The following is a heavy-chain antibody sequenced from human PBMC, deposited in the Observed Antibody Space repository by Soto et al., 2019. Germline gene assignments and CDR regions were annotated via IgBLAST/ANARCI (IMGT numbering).Heavy chain of an antibody. CDR1: GFTFSSYA. Sequence: GGALRLSCAASGFTFSSYAMSWVRQAPGKGLEWVSAISGSGGSTYYADSVKGRFTISRDNSKNTLYLQMNSLRAEDTAVYYCAKNPAPIVVVPAASNWFDPWGQGTLVTVSS. CDR3: AKNPAPIVVVPAASNWFDP. CDR2: ISGSGGST. D-gene: IGHD2-2*01. V-gene: IGHV3-23*01. J-gene: IGHJ5*02.